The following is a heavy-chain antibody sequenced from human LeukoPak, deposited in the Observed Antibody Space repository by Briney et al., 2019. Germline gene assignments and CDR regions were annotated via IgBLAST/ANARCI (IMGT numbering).Heavy chain of an antibody. CDR1: GFTFSTYG. CDR2: IRCDGSNK. Sequence: PGGSLRLSCTASGFTFSTYGMHWVRQAPGKGLEWVAFIRCDGSNKYYADSVKGRFTISRDNSKNTLYLQMNSLRAEDTAVYYCAKPDTEAAPRFDSWGQGTLVTVSS. J-gene: IGHJ4*02. CDR3: AKPDTEAAPRFDS. V-gene: IGHV3-30*02. D-gene: IGHD6-6*01.